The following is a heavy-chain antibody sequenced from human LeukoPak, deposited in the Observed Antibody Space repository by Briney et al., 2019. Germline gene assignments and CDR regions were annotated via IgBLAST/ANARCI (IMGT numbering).Heavy chain of an antibody. CDR3: ARKAPKKGWFDP. V-gene: IGHV4-4*09. J-gene: IGHJ5*02. Sequence: PSETLSLTCTVSGGSNNSYYWSWIRQPPGKGLEWIGYAHPSGNSNYSPSLKSRVTISIDTSRNQFSLKLSSVTAADTAVYYCARKAPKKGWFDPWGQGTLVTVSS. CDR2: AHPSGNS. CDR1: GGSNNSYY.